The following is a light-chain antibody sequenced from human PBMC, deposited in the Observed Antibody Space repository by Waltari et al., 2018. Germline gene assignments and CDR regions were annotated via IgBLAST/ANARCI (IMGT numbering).Light chain of an antibody. J-gene: IGLJ2*01. V-gene: IGLV2-23*02. CDR3: CSYVCNGPVV. CDR2: AVR. CDR1: GSDVGHYNL. Sequence: QSALTQPASLSGSPGQSITISCTGTGSDVGHYNLVSWYQQHPGKVPKLIIYAVRKRPSGVSTRVAGSKSCNTDSLTICGLQAEDEAVYFCCSYVCNGPVVVGGGTDLTVL.